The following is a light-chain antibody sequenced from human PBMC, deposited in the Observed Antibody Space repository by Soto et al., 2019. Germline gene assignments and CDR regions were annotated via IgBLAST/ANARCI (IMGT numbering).Light chain of an antibody. V-gene: IGLV2-14*01. J-gene: IGLJ1*01. CDR1: SSDVGGYNY. CDR3: SSYSRNTLFV. Sequence: QSALTQPASVSGSPGQSITISCTGTSSDVGGYNYVSWYQQHPGKAPKLLIYEATNRPSGVSDRFSASKSDNTASLTISGLQAEDEADYYCSSYSRNTLFVFGTGTKVTVL. CDR2: EAT.